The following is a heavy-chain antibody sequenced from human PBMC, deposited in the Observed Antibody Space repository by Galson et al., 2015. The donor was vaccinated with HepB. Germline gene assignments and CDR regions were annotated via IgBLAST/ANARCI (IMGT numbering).Heavy chain of an antibody. CDR3: VRIGDDTTGHRNYPMDA. CDR2: IVPMFVTP. D-gene: IGHD2-8*02. J-gene: IGHJ6*02. Sequence: SVKVSCKASGGTFSTHAISWVRRAPGQGLEWMGGIVPMFVTPNYAQKFRDRVTITADESTRTAYMELRGLKSEDTAVYYCVRIGDDTTGHRNYPMDAWGQGTSVTVSS. V-gene: IGHV1-69*13. CDR1: GGTFSTHA.